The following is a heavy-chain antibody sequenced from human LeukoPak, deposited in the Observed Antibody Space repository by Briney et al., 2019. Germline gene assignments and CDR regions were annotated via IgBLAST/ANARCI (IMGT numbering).Heavy chain of an antibody. J-gene: IGHJ4*02. CDR3: ARASGVSVAAGY. D-gene: IGHD6-19*01. V-gene: IGHV3-48*03. Sequence: GGSLRLSCAPSGFTFSRFEINWVPHAPGEGVEWFSYISSSGSTIYYADLVRGRFTISRDNAKNSVYLQMNSLRAEDTAVYYCARASGVSVAAGYWGQGTLVTVSS. CDR2: ISSSGSTI. CDR1: GFTFSRFE.